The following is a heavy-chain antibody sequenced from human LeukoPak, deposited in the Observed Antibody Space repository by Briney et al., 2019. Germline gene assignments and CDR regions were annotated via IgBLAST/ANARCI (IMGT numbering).Heavy chain of an antibody. D-gene: IGHD3-9*01. CDR1: GYTFTSYG. J-gene: IGHJ3*02. CDR3: ARDQGPYYDILTPPDGGGKSAFDI. CDR2: ISAYNGNT. V-gene: IGHV1-18*01. Sequence: ASVKVSCKASGYTFTSYGISWVRQAPGQGLEWMGWISAYNGNTNYAQKLQGRVTMTTDTSTSTAYMELRSLRSDDTAVYYCARDQGPYYDILTPPDGGGKSAFDIWGQGTMVTVSS.